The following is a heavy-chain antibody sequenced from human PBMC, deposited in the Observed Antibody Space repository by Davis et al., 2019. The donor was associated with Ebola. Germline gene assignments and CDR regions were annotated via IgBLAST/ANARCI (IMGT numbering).Heavy chain of an antibody. CDR3: ARDGGVVVAASGMDV. V-gene: IGHV3-30*03. CDR2: ISYDGSNK. D-gene: IGHD2-15*01. Sequence: GGSLRLSCAASGFTVSSNYMSWVRQAPGKGLEWVAVISYDGSNKYYADSVKGRFTISRDNAKNSLYLQMNSLRAEDTAVYYCARDGGVVVAASGMDVWGKGTTVTVSS. J-gene: IGHJ6*04. CDR1: GFTVSSNY.